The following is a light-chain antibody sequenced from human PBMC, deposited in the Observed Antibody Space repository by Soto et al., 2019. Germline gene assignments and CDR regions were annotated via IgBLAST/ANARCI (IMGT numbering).Light chain of an antibody. CDR2: DAS. CDR1: QSVSSY. Sequence: EIVLTQSPATLSLSPGERATLSCRASQSVSSYLAWYQQKPGQAPRLLIYDASNRATCIPARFSGSGSGTAFTLTISSLEPEDFAVYYCQQRSNWLTFGGGTKLEIK. V-gene: IGKV3-11*01. J-gene: IGKJ4*01. CDR3: QQRSNWLT.